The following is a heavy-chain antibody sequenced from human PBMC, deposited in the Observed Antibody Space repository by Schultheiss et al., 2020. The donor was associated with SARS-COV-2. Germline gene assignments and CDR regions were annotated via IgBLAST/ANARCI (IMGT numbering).Heavy chain of an antibody. J-gene: IGHJ6*02. Sequence: GGSLRLSCSGSGLTVSDHAMSWVRQAPGKGLEWVSYISSGGSYIYYADSVKGRFTISRDNSKNTLYLQMNSLRAEDTAVYYCARRGSPYYYYGMDVWGQGTTVTVSS. CDR3: ARRGSPYYYYGMDV. D-gene: IGHD3-16*01. CDR1: GLTVSDHA. CDR2: ISSGGSYI. V-gene: IGHV3-11*01.